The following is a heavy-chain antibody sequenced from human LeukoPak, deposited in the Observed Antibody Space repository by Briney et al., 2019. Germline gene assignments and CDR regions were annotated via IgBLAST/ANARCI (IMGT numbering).Heavy chain of an antibody. Sequence: QLGGPLRLSCAASGFTFSSAAMTWVRQAPGKGLEWVSLIASSGGSTYYADSVKGRFTISRDNSKNTLSLQMNSLRVEDTAIYYCAKDIQLSTWGLGTMVTVSS. D-gene: IGHD5-24*01. J-gene: IGHJ3*01. CDR2: IASSGGST. CDR3: AKDIQLST. CDR1: GFTFSSAA. V-gene: IGHV3-23*01.